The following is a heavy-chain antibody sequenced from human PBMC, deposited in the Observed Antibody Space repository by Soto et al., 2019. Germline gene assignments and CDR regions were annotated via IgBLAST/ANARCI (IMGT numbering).Heavy chain of an antibody. V-gene: IGHV1-69*13. Sequence: SVKVSCKASGGTFSSYAISWVRQAPGQGLEWMGGIIPIFGTANYAQKFQGRVTITADESTSTAYMELSSLRSEDTAVYYCARDRGALAARQSRNWFDPWGQGTLVTVS. CDR2: IIPIFGTA. D-gene: IGHD6-6*01. CDR1: GGTFSSYA. J-gene: IGHJ5*02. CDR3: ARDRGALAARQSRNWFDP.